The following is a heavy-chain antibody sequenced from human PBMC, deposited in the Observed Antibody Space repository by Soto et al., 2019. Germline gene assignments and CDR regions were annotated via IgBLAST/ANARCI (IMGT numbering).Heavy chain of an antibody. CDR1: GFTFDDHG. V-gene: IGHV3-20*04. Sequence: EVQLVESGGGVVRPGGSLRLSCAASGFTFDDHGMTWVRQAPGKVLEWVSGITWNGATTGYADSVKGRFTISRDNDKNSLYLQMNSLRVEDTALYYCARDGGVVVAVDAFDVWGQGTMVTVSS. CDR2: ITWNGATT. J-gene: IGHJ3*01. CDR3: ARDGGVVVAVDAFDV. D-gene: IGHD6-19*01.